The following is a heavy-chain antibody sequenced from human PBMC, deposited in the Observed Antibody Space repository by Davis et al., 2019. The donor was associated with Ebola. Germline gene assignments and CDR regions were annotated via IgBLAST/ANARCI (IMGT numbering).Heavy chain of an antibody. CDR2: IYPGDSDT. CDR3: ARHPGSTWGGVNWFDP. J-gene: IGHJ5*02. V-gene: IGHV5-51*01. Sequence: GESLKISCKGSGYSFTNYWIGWVRQMPGKGLEWMAIIYPGDSDTRYSPSFQGQVTISADKSISTAYLQWSSLKASHTAMYYCARHPGSTWGGVNWFDPWGQGTLVTVSS. D-gene: IGHD2-2*01. CDR1: GYSFTNYW.